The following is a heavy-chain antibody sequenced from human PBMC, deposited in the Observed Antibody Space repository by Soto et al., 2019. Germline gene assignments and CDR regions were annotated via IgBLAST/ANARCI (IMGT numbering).Heavy chain of an antibody. J-gene: IGHJ5*02. D-gene: IGHD3-3*01. V-gene: IGHV1-69*12. CDR3: ARGGLRSLEQNWFDP. Sequence: QVQLVQSGAEVKKPGSSVKVSCKASGGTFSSYAISWVRQAPGQGLEWMGGIIPIFGTANYAQKFQGRVTSTVDEYTSTAYRELSSLRSEDTAVYYCARGGLRSLEQNWFDPWGQGTLVTVSS. CDR1: GGTFSSYA. CDR2: IIPIFGTA.